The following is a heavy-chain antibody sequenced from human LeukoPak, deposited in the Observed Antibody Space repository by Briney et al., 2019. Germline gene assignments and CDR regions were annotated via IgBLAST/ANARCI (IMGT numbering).Heavy chain of an antibody. D-gene: IGHD4-23*01. V-gene: IGHV4-4*02. J-gene: IGHJ4*02. CDR1: GGSISSSNW. CDR2: IYHSGNT. Sequence: SGTLSLTCAVSGGSISSSNWWSWVRQPPGKGLEWIGEIYHSGNTNYNPSLKSRVTISVDTSNNQFSLKLSSVTAADTAVYFCATLTTVVTPYYFDYWGQGTLVTVSS. CDR3: ATLTTVVTPYYFDY.